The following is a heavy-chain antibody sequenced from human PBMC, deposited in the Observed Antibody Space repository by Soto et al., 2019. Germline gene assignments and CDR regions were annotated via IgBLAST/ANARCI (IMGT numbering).Heavy chain of an antibody. Sequence: QVQLVQSGAEVKKPGSSVKVSCKASGGTFSSYAINWVRQAPGQGLEWMGGIIPIFGTANHAQRFQGRVTIDADESTSTAYMELSSLRSEDTAVYYCARDRGPSSGYYPYWFDPWGQGTLVTVSS. CDR1: GGTFSSYA. J-gene: IGHJ5*02. D-gene: IGHD3-22*01. V-gene: IGHV1-69*12. CDR3: ARDRGPSSGYYPYWFDP. CDR2: IIPIFGTA.